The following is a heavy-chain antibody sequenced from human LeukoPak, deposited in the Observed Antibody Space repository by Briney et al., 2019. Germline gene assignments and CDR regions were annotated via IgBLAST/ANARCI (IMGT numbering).Heavy chain of an antibody. CDR3: ARGGKYYDSSGYTFDY. J-gene: IGHJ4*02. V-gene: IGHV4-4*07. CDR2: IYTSGST. D-gene: IGHD3-22*01. CDR1: GGSISSYY. Sequence: SETLSLTCTVSGGSISSYYWSWTRQPAGKGLEWIGRIYTSGSTNYNPSLKSRVTISVDKSKNQFSLKLSSVTAADTAVYYCARGGKYYDSSGYTFDYWGQGTLVTVSS.